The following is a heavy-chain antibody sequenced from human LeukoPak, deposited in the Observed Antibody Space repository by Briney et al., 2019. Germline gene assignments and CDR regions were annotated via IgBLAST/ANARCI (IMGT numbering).Heavy chain of an antibody. Sequence: SVKVSCKASGGTFSSYAISWARQAPGQGLEWMGRVIPILGIANYAQKFQGRVTITADKSTSTAYMELSSLRSEDTAVYYCARDSRSSGYLDFYYFDYWGQGTLVTVSS. J-gene: IGHJ4*02. CDR2: VIPILGIA. V-gene: IGHV1-69*04. CDR1: GGTFSSYA. CDR3: ARDSRSSGYLDFYYFDY. D-gene: IGHD3-22*01.